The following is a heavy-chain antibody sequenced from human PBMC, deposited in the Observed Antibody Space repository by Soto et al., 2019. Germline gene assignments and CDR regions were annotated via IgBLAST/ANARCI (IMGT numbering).Heavy chain of an antibody. CDR3: TRDPYGGSRYYFDS. V-gene: IGHV3-33*01. CDR2: IWYDGSNK. J-gene: IGHJ4*01. CDR1: GFSFPNYA. D-gene: IGHD1-26*01. Sequence: AGGSLGLSCAASGFSFPNYAMHWVRQAPGKGLEWVAVIWYDGSNKYYADSVKGRFTISKDNSQTTVYLQMNSLRAEDSAVYYCTRDPYGGSRYYFDSWGQEPWSPSPQ.